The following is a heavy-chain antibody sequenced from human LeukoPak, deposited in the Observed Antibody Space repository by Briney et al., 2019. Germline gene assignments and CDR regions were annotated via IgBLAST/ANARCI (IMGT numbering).Heavy chain of an antibody. CDR3: ARDQWHYYDSSATGFDP. V-gene: IGHV3-9*01. Sequence: GRSLRLSCAASGFTFDDYAMHWVRQAPGKGLEWVSGISWNSGSIGYADSVKGRFTISRDNAKNSLYLQMNSLRAEDTAVYYCARDQWHYYDSSATGFDPWGQGTLVTVSS. J-gene: IGHJ5*02. CDR1: GFTFDDYA. D-gene: IGHD3-22*01. CDR2: ISWNSGSI.